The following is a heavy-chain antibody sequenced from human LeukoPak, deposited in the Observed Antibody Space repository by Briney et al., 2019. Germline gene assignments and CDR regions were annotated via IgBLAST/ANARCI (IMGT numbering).Heavy chain of an antibody. V-gene: IGHV3-21*01. CDR1: GFTFSSYS. CDR3: ARVVGYYYYMDV. D-gene: IGHD1-26*01. CDR2: ISSTSSYI. J-gene: IGHJ6*03. Sequence: GGSLRLSCAASGFTFSSYSINWVRQAPGKGLEWVSSISSTSSYIYYADSVKGRFTISRDNTKNSLYLQMNSLRAEDTAVYYCARVVGYYYYMDVWGKGTTVTVSS.